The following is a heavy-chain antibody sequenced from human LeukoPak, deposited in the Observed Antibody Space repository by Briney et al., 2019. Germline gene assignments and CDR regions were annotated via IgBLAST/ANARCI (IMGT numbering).Heavy chain of an antibody. CDR2: IYHSGST. CDR1: GGSISSYY. J-gene: IGHJ5*02. V-gene: IGHV4-59*12. CDR3: ARGRSSWFGEFNWFDP. D-gene: IGHD3-10*01. Sequence: SETLSLTCTVSGGSISSYYWSWIRQPPGKGLEWIGYIYHSGSTYYNPSLKSRVTISVDRSKNQFSLKLSSVTAADTAVYYCARGRSSWFGEFNWFDPWGPGTLVTVSS.